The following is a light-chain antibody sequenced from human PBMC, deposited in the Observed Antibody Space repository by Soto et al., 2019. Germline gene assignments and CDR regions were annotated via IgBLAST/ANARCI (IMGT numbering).Light chain of an antibody. CDR2: GAS. CDR3: QQTYSIPLT. Sequence: IHMTQSPSSLSASVGDRVTITCRSSHNIVNYLSWYQRKPGEAPKLLIYGASSLQSGVPSRFSGSGSGTDFTLTISTLQPEDFATFYCQQTYSIPLTFGGGTKVDIK. J-gene: IGKJ4*02. CDR1: HNIVNY. V-gene: IGKV1-39*01.